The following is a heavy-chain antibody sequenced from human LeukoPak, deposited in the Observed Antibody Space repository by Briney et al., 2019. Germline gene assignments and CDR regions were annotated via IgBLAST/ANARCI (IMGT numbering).Heavy chain of an antibody. CDR3: ASSDVGYGGGYYYYGMDV. CDR2: IYSGGST. J-gene: IGHJ6*02. CDR1: GFTVSSNY. V-gene: IGHV3-66*01. Sequence: GGSLRLSCAASGFTVSSNYMSWVRQAPGKGLEWVSVIYSGGSTYYADSVKGRFTISRDNSKNTLYLQMNSLRAEDTAVYYCASSDVGYGGGYYYYGMDVWGQGTTVTVSS. D-gene: IGHD4-23*01.